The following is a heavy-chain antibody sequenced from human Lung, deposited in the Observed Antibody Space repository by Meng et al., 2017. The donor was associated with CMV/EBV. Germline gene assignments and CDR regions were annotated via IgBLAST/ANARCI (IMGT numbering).Heavy chain of an antibody. D-gene: IGHD4-11*01. Sequence: ASVKVSFKASGYTFTSYYMHWVRQAPGQGLEWMGIINPSGGSTSYAQKFQGRVTMTRDTSTSTVYMELSSLRSEDTAVYYCARDRLGVTTGMDVWGQGTTVTVSS. CDR2: INPSGGST. J-gene: IGHJ6*02. V-gene: IGHV1-46*01. CDR1: GYTFTSYY. CDR3: ARDRLGVTTGMDV.